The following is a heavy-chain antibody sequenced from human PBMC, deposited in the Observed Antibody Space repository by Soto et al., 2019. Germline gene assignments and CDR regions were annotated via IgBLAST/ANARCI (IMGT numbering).Heavy chain of an antibody. J-gene: IGHJ5*02. Sequence: SETLSLTCTVSGGSISSSYWSWIRQPPGEGLEWLAYIYDDGSANYNPSLKSRATISLDMSKNQFSLKLTSVTAADTAVYYCARDEYCSGGSCRKNWFDPWGQGTLVTVSS. CDR1: GGSISSSY. V-gene: IGHV4-59*01. D-gene: IGHD2-15*01. CDR2: IYDDGSA. CDR3: ARDEYCSGGSCRKNWFDP.